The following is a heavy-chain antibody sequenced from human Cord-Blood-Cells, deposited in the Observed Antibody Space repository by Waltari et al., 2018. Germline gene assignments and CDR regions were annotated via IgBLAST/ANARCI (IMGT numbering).Heavy chain of an antibody. CDR2: ISYEGSNK. CDR3: AREKYQLLFDY. J-gene: IGHJ4*02. D-gene: IGHD2-2*01. CDR1: GFTFSSYA. Sequence: QVQLVESGGGVVQPGRSLRLSWAASGFTFSSYALHWVRQAPGKGLEWVAVISYEGSNKYYADSVKGRFTISRDNSKNTLYLQMNSLRAEDTAVYYCAREKYQLLFDYWGQGTLVTVSS. V-gene: IGHV3-30-3*01.